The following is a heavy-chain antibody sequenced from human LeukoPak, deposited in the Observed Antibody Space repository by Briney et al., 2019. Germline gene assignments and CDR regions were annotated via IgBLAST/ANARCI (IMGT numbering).Heavy chain of an antibody. D-gene: IGHD1-26*01. CDR2: INAGNGNT. CDR3: ARRHPSSGSYYFVY. V-gene: IGHV1-3*01. CDR1: GYTFTSYA. J-gene: IGHJ4*02. Sequence: ASVKVSCTASGYTFTSYAMHWVRQAPGQRLEWMGWINAGNGNTKYSQKFQGRVTITRDASASTAYMELSSLRSEDTAVYYCARRHPSSGSYYFVYWGQGTLVTVSS.